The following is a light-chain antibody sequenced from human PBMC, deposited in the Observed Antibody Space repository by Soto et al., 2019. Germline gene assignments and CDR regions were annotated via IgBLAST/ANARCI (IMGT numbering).Light chain of an antibody. V-gene: IGKV3-15*01. CDR1: QSVSSN. Sequence: ELVMTQSPATLSVSPGERATLSCRASQSVSSNLAWYQQKPGQAPRLLIYGASTRATGIPASFSGSGSGTEFTLTISSLQSEDFAVYYCQQYNNWPPGTFGQGTKLESK. CDR2: GAS. CDR3: QQYNNWPPGT. J-gene: IGKJ2*01.